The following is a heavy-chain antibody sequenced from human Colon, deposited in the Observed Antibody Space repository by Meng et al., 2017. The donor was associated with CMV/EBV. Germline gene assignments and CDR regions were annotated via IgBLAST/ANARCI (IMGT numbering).Heavy chain of an antibody. CDR2: IQFDGSKT. CDR3: VKDWGYYIETSDYPGYLDR. J-gene: IGHJ4*02. V-gene: IGHV3-30*02. Sequence: GESLRSPVRVLDTALPATGSAGCARCPGKGLEWMAFIQFDGSKTLYADSVKGRFTISRDNSKDTLYLQMDSLRLEDRAVYYCVKDWGYYIETSDYPGYLDRWGQGTLVTVSS. CDR1: DTALPATG. D-gene: IGHD3-22*01.